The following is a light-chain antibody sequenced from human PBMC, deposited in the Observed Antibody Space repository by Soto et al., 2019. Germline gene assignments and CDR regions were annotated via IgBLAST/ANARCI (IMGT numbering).Light chain of an antibody. J-gene: IGLJ2*01. V-gene: IGLV1-44*01. CDR3: TSFAGLNNFVV. CDR1: SSNIGSNT. CDR2: SNN. Sequence: QSVLTQPPSASGAPGQRVTISCSGSSSNIGSNTVNWYQQLPGTAPTLLIYSNNQRPSGVPDRFSGSKSGTSASLAVNGLQSEDEADYYCTSFAGLNNFVVFGGGTKLTVL.